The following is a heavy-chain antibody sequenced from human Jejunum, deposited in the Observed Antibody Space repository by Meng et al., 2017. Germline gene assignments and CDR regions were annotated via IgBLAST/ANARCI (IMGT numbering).Heavy chain of an antibody. D-gene: IGHD6-19*01. V-gene: IGHV3-30*04. CDR3: AKDGQWPDRLDY. J-gene: IGHJ4*02. Sequence: QVQLVESGGGVVQPGRSVRLSCAASGFTFSNYPLHWVRQAPGKGLEWVAVILYDGSKTYYADAVKGRFTISRDNSKNTLYLQMNSLRPEDTAVYYCAKDGQWPDRLDYWGLGTLVTVSS. CDR1: GFTFSNYP. CDR2: ILYDGSKT.